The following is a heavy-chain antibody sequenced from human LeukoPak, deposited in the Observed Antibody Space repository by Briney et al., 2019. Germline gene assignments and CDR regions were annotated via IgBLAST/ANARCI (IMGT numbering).Heavy chain of an antibody. CDR2: IIGSGSST. Sequence: GGSLRLSCAASGFTFSSYAMSWVCQAPGKGLEWVSAIIGSGSSTYYADSVKGRFTISRDNSKNTLFLQMNSLRAEDTAVYYCAKDRAQQLVLDFWGQGTLVTVSS. V-gene: IGHV3-23*01. CDR1: GFTFSSYA. CDR3: AKDRAQQLVLDF. D-gene: IGHD6-13*01. J-gene: IGHJ4*02.